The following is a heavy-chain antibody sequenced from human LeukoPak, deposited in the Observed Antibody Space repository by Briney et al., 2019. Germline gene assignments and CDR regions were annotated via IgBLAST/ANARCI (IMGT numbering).Heavy chain of an antibody. J-gene: IGHJ4*02. V-gene: IGHV3-48*03. Sequence: GGSLRLSCAASEFTFSSYEMNWVRQAPGKGLEWASYISTGGSTKHYADSVKGRFTISRDNAKNSLYLQMNSLRAEDTAVYYCARVYYGPDYWGQGTLVTVSS. CDR3: ARVYYGPDY. D-gene: IGHD3-10*01. CDR1: EFTFSSYE. CDR2: ISTGGSTK.